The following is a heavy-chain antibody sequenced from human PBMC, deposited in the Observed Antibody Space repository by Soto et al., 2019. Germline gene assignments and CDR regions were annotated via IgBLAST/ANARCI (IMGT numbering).Heavy chain of an antibody. D-gene: IGHD1-1*01. V-gene: IGHV3-53*01. CDR1: GFIVSSSH. CDR2: LYNHGKT. J-gene: IGHJ4*02. Sequence: LRLSCVVSGFIVSSSHMIWVRQAPGKGLEGVSILYNHGKTNYVDSVKGRFTITRDNSKNTVYLQMNSLRVEDTAVYYCARLTEAERHWGQGALVTVSS. CDR3: ARLTEAERH.